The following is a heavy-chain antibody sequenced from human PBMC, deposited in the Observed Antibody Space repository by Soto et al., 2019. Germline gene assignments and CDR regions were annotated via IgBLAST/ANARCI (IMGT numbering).Heavy chain of an antibody. CDR1: VFTFSSYW. CDR3: AREGQWLVRGWFDP. J-gene: IGHJ5*02. CDR2: IKQDGSEK. V-gene: IGHV3-7*01. Sequence: GALRLSCAASVFTFSSYWMSWVRQAPGKGLEWVANIKQDGSEKYYVDSVKGRFTISRDNAKNSLYLQMNSLRAEDTAVYYCAREGQWLVRGWFDPWGQGTLVTVSS. D-gene: IGHD6-19*01.